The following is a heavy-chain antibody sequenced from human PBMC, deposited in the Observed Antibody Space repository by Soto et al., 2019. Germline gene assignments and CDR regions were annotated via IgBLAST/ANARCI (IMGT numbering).Heavy chain of an antibody. V-gene: IGHV3-23*01. CDR2: ISGSGDST. D-gene: IGHD3-3*01. Sequence: EVQLLDSGGGLVQPGGSLRLSCEASGFTFSSYAMNWVRQAPGKGLEWVSVISGSGDSTYYADSVKGRFTISRDNSKNTLYLQMNSLRAEDTAVYYCARSGPGTYSDYWGQGTLVTVSS. CDR3: ARSGPGTYSDY. CDR1: GFTFSSYA. J-gene: IGHJ4*02.